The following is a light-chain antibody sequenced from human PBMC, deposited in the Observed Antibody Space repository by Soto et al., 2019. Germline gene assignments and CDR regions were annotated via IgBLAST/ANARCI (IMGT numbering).Light chain of an antibody. CDR2: ANV. J-gene: IGLJ1*01. Sequence: QAVVTQPPSVSGAPGQRVTISCTGNSSNIGAGYDVHWYQQLPGTAPKLLIYANVNRPSGVPDRFSGSKSGTSGSLAITGLQAEDEADYYCSSYAGSSTLYVFGTGTKVTVL. V-gene: IGLV1-40*01. CDR1: SSNIGAGYD. CDR3: SSYAGSSTLYV.